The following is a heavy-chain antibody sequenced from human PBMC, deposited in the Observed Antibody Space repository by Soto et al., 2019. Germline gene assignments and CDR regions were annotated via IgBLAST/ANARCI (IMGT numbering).Heavy chain of an antibody. J-gene: IGHJ2*01. CDR3: ARDDRYCSGGSCYSGARNWYFDL. D-gene: IGHD2-15*01. Sequence: QVQLVQSGAEVKKPGSSVKVSCKASGGTFSSYAISWVRQAPGQGLEWMGGIIPIFGTANYAQKFQGRVTITADESTSTAYMELSSLRSEDTAVYYCARDDRYCSGGSCYSGARNWYFDLWGRGTLVTVSS. V-gene: IGHV1-69*12. CDR2: IIPIFGTA. CDR1: GGTFSSYA.